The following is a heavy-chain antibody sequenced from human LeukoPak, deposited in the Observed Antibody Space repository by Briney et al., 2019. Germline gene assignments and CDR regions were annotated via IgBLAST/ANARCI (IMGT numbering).Heavy chain of an antibody. CDR1: GGSFSDYF. J-gene: IGHJ4*02. Sequence: SETLSLTCGVYGGSFSDYFWTWLRQPPGKGLEWIGEINQSGGTNYNPSLKSRVTISIDTSKNQFSLKLSSVTAADTAVYYCARGGDFLAGYYQLDYWGQGTLVTVSS. V-gene: IGHV4-34*01. CDR2: INQSGGT. CDR3: ARGGDFLAGYYQLDY. D-gene: IGHD3-9*01.